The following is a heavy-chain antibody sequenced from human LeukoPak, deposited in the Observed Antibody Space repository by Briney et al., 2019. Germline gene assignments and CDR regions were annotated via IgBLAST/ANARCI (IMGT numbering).Heavy chain of an antibody. Sequence: PGGSLRLSCAASTFTFSDYWMSWVRQAPGKGLEWVANIKQDGSEKYYVDSVKGRFTISRDNAKNSLYLQMNSLRAEDTAVYYCARVSDCSSTSCYSYAAHLDYWGQGTLVTVSS. J-gene: IGHJ4*02. V-gene: IGHV3-7*01. CDR1: TFTFSDYW. CDR2: IKQDGSEK. CDR3: ARVSDCSSTSCYSYAAHLDY. D-gene: IGHD2-2*01.